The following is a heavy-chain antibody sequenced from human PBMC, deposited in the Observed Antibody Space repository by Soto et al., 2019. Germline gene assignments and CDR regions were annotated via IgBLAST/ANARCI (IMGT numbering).Heavy chain of an antibody. D-gene: IGHD3-10*01. V-gene: IGHV3-30*18. Sequence: QVQLVESGGGVVQPGRSLRLSCAASGFTFSSYGMHWVRQAPGKGLEWVAVISYDGSNKYYADSVKGRFTISRDNSKNTLYLQMNSLRAEDTAVYYCAKDRKTEGVGELPPYYYYYGMDVWGQGTTVTVSS. CDR1: GFTFSSYG. J-gene: IGHJ6*02. CDR2: ISYDGSNK. CDR3: AKDRKTEGVGELPPYYYYYGMDV.